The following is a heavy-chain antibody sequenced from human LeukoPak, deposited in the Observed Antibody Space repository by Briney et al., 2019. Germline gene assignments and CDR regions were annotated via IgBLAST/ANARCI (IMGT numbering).Heavy chain of an antibody. V-gene: IGHV3-7*01. D-gene: IGHD3-22*01. J-gene: IGHJ1*01. CDR2: TNQDGNDI. CDR1: GFTFSTYW. Sequence: GGSLRLSCAASGFTFSTYWMHWVRQAAGEGLEWVANTNQDGNDINYVDSVKGRFTISRDDSKNSLYLQMNILRADDTAVYFCVICYYNSGGCQHWGQGTLVTVSS. CDR3: VICYYNSGGCQH.